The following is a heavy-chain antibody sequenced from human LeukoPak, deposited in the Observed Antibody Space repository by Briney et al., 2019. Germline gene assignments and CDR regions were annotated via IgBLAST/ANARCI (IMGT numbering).Heavy chain of an antibody. CDR3: ARGGLRYFDWSTRSARFDY. V-gene: IGHV4-34*01. CDR1: GGSFSGYY. D-gene: IGHD3-9*01. Sequence: HSETLSLTCAVYGGSFSGYYWSWIRQPPGKGLEWIGEINHSGSTNYNPSLKSRVTISVDTSKNQFSLKLSSVTAADTAVYYCARGGLRYFDWSTRSARFDYWGQGTLVTVSS. CDR2: INHSGST. J-gene: IGHJ4*02.